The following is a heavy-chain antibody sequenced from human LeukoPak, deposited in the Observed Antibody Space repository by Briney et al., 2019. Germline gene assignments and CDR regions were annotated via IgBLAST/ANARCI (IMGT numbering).Heavy chain of an antibody. CDR2: ISSSGSTI. CDR3: ARDLLSYYYDSSGSDY. D-gene: IGHD3-22*01. V-gene: IGHV3-48*04. CDR1: GFTFSSYS. J-gene: IGHJ4*02. Sequence: PGGSLRLSCAASGFTFSSYSMNWVRQAPGKGLEWVSYISSSGSTIYYADSVKGRFTISRDNAKNSLYLQMNSLRAEDTAVYYYARDLLSYYYDSSGSDYWGQGTLVTVSS.